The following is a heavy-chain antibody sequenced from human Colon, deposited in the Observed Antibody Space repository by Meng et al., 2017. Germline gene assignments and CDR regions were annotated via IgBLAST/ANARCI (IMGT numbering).Heavy chain of an antibody. J-gene: IGHJ5*02. Sequence: HVHITQGGAGLLKPSETLSLTCAVSGGSFSGFYWSWIRQPPGKGLEWIGEIDHFGISNYNSSLKGRLTMSVDTSKKQISLTPTSVTAADTAVYYCATGLRHGDWFDPWGPGTLVTVSS. CDR3: ATGLRHGDWFDP. CDR2: IDHFGIS. CDR1: GGSFSGFY. D-gene: IGHD4-17*01. V-gene: IGHV4-34*02.